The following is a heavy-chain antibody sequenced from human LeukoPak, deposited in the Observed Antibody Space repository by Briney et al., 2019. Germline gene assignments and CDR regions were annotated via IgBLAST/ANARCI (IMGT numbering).Heavy chain of an antibody. CDR1: GFTFSGYE. CDR2: ISSSGNTR. J-gene: IGHJ5*02. V-gene: IGHV3-48*03. Sequence: SGGSLRLSCAASGFTFSGYEMNWVRQAPGKGLEWVSYISSSGNTRYYADSVKGRFTISRDNAKNSVYLQMSSLRAEDTAVYYCARAVGTANWFDPWGQGTLVTVSS. CDR3: ARAVGTANWFDP. D-gene: IGHD1-7*01.